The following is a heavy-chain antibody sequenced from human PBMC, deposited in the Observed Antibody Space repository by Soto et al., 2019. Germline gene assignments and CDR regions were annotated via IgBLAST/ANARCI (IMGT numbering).Heavy chain of an antibody. V-gene: IGHV1-46*03. CDR1: GDTFTSYY. Sequence: ASVKVSCKASGDTFTSYYMHWVRQAPGQGLEWMGIINPSGGSTSYAQKFQGRVTMTRDTSTSTVYMELSSLRSEDTAVYYCAIPSSSSSSRYYYYYYMDVWGKGTTVTVSS. CDR3: AIPSSSSSSRYYYYYYMDV. J-gene: IGHJ6*03. D-gene: IGHD6-6*01. CDR2: INPSGGST.